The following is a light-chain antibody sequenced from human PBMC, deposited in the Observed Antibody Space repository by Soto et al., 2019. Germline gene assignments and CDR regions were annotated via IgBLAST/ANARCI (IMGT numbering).Light chain of an antibody. Sequence: EIVMTQSPGTLSVSPGERATLSCRASQSVSSNLAWYQQRPGQAPRLLIYGASTRATGIPARFSGSGSGTDFTLTISSLEPDDFAVYYCQHRSNWPPDFGPGTKVDIK. J-gene: IGKJ3*01. CDR3: QHRSNWPPD. V-gene: IGKV3-15*01. CDR1: QSVSSN. CDR2: GAS.